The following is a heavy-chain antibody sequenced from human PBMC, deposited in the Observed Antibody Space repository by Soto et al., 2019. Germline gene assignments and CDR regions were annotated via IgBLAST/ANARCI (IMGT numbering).Heavy chain of an antibody. V-gene: IGHV3-66*01. D-gene: IGHD2-8*01. CDR2: IYGGGGT. CDR3: ARVSVRGQAAFDI. CDR1: GFTVSSNY. Sequence: GGSLRLSCAASGFTVSSNYMSWVRQAPGKGLECVSVIYGGGGTYYTDSVKGRFTISRDKSKNTLYLQMGSLRTEDMAIYYCARVSVRGQAAFDIWGQGTMVTVSS. J-gene: IGHJ3*02.